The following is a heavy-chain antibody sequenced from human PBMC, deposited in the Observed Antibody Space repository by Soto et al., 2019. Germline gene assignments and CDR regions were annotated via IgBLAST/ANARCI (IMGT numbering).Heavy chain of an antibody. CDR2: ISYDGVNK. D-gene: IGHD1-1*01. Sequence: PGGSLRLSCAASGFTFSTYGMHWVRQAPGKGLEWVAVISYDGVNKYYADSVKGRFTISRDNSKNTLYLQMNSLRAEDTAVYYCAKSVYNWNDGFFDDWGQGT. J-gene: IGHJ4*02. V-gene: IGHV3-30*18. CDR3: AKSVYNWNDGFFDD. CDR1: GFTFSTYG.